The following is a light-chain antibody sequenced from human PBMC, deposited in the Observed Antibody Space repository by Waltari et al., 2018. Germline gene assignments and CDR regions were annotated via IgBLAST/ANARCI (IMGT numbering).Light chain of an antibody. CDR3: QQYNNWPPGT. V-gene: IGKV3D-15*01. CDR1: PSIGSS. Sequence: ETVVTQSPGTLSVSPGERATLSCRTSPSIGSSLAWYQQKPGQSPRLLIYHASTRATGIPARFSGSGSETEFTLTISSLQSEDSAVYYCQQYNNWPPGTLGQGTRVEV. J-gene: IGKJ1*01. CDR2: HAS.